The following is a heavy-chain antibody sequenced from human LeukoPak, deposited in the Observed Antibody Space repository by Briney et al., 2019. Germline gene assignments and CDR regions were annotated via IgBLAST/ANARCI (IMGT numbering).Heavy chain of an antibody. CDR3: ARDNNLGDFWSGYHAFDI. J-gene: IGHJ3*02. V-gene: IGHV4-38-2*02. CDR2: IYHSGNT. Sequence: SSETLSLTCTLSAYSISSGYYWGWIRPPPGKGLEWIGTIYHSGNTYYNPSLKSRVTISVDTSKNQFSLKLSSVTAGDTDVYYCARDNNLGDFWSGYHAFDIWGEGTMVTVSS. CDR1: AYSISSGYY. D-gene: IGHD3-3*01.